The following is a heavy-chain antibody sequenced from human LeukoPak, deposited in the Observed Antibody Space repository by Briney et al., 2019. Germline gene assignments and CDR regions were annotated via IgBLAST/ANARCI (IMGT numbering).Heavy chain of an antibody. J-gene: IGHJ4*02. V-gene: IGHV3-30*18. Sequence: GGSLRLSCAASGFTFSSYGMHWVRQAPGKGLEWVAVISYDGSNKYYADAVKGRFTISRDNYKNTLYLQMNSLRAEDTAVYYCAKDGGRGPRGLTAAEYFDYWGQGTLVTVSS. D-gene: IGHD6-13*01. CDR1: GFTFSSYG. CDR2: ISYDGSNK. CDR3: AKDGGRGPRGLTAAEYFDY.